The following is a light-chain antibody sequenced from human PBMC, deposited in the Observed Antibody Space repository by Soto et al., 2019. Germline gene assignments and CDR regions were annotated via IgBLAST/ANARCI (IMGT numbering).Light chain of an antibody. Sequence: EIVMMQSPATLSVSPGERVTLSCRASQSVNSNLAWYQQKPGQAPRLLIYAASARATGIPARFSGSGSGTEFTLTISSLQSEDFAVYYCQQYNIWPRTFGQGTKVDIK. V-gene: IGKV3-15*01. CDR2: AAS. J-gene: IGKJ1*01. CDR1: QSVNSN. CDR3: QQYNIWPRT.